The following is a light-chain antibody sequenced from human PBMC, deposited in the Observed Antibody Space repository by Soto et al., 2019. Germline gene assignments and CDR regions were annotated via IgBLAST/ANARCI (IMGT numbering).Light chain of an antibody. Sequence: EIVLTQSPGIVSLSPGERATLSCRASQSVRSSYLAWYQQKFGQAPRLLIYGTYIRAAGIPDRFSGSGSGIDFTLTISRLEPEDFALYYCQQYGNSITFGGGTKVEIK. CDR1: QSVRSSY. J-gene: IGKJ4*01. CDR2: GTY. V-gene: IGKV3-20*01. CDR3: QQYGNSIT.